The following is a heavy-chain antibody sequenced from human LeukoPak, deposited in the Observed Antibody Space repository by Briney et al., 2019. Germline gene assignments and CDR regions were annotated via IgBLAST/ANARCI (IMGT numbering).Heavy chain of an antibody. V-gene: IGHV3-48*03. CDR2: ISSSGSTI. D-gene: IGHD3-9*01. CDR1: GLTFSSYN. Sequence: GGSLRLSCAASGLTFSSYNMNWVRQAPGKGLEWVSYISSSGSTIYYADSVKGRFTISRDNAKNSLYLQMNSLRAEDTAVYYCAREETAVKNYDILTGSKYYFDYWGQGTLVTVSS. CDR3: AREETAVKNYDILTGSKYYFDY. J-gene: IGHJ4*02.